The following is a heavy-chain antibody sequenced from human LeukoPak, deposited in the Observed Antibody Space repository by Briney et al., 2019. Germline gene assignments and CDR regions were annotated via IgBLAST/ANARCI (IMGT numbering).Heavy chain of an antibody. Sequence: ASVKVFCKATGHTFTGYYMHWVRQAPGQGLEWMGWINPNSGGTNYAQKFQGRVTMTRDTSISTAYMELSRLRSDDTAVYYCARGDGYTFDAFDIWGQGTMVTVSS. CDR1: GHTFTGYY. J-gene: IGHJ3*02. V-gene: IGHV1-2*02. CDR2: INPNSGGT. CDR3: ARGDGYTFDAFDI. D-gene: IGHD5-24*01.